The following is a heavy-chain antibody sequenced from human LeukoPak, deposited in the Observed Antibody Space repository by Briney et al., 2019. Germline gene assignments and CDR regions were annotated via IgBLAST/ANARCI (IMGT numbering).Heavy chain of an antibody. CDR1: GFTVSSNY. D-gene: IGHD1-7*01. CDR3: ARDRGWNYWNYYYYGMDV. Sequence: GGSLRLSCAASGFTVSSNYMSWVRQAPGKGLEWVSVIYSGGSTYYADSVKGRFTISRDNSKNTLYLQMNSLRAEDTAVYYCARDRGWNYWNYYYYGMDVWGQGTTVTVSS. J-gene: IGHJ6*02. CDR2: IYSGGST. V-gene: IGHV3-53*01.